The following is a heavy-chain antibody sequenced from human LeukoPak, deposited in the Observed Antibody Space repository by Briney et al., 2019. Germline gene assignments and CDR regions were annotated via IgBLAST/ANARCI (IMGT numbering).Heavy chain of an antibody. D-gene: IGHD3-22*01. V-gene: IGHV1-69*13. CDR2: IIPIFGTA. J-gene: IGHJ4*02. Sequence: GASVKVSCKASGGTFSSYAISWVRQAPGQGLEWMGGIIPIFGTANYAQKFQGRVTITADESTSTAYMELSSLRSEDTAVYYCATPAYDSSGYYPYWGQGTLVTVSP. CDR3: ATPAYDSSGYYPY. CDR1: GGTFSSYA.